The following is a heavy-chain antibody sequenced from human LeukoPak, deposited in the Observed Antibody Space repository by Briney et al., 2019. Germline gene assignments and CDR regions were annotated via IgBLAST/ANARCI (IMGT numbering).Heavy chain of an antibody. CDR3: ARGRSSGHDY. CDR2: MNPNSGNT. Sequence: SVKVSCKASGYTFNSYDINWGGPAPGQGLEWMGWMNPNSGNTGYAQKFQGRVTITRNTSISTAYMELSSLRSEDTAVYYCARGRSSGHDYWGQGTLVTVSS. CDR1: GYTFNSYD. V-gene: IGHV1-8*03. D-gene: IGHD3-22*01. J-gene: IGHJ4*02.